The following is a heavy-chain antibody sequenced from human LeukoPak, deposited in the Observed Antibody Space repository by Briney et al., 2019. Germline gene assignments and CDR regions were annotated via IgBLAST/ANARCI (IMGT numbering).Heavy chain of an antibody. J-gene: IGHJ4*02. CDR1: GFTFSSYG. Sequence: GGSLRLSCAASGFTFSSYGMHWVRQAPGKGLEGVAVISYDGSNKYYADSVKGRFTISRDNSKNTLYLQMNSLRAEDTAVYYCARDSGYDYFDYWGQGTLVTVSS. CDR2: ISYDGSNK. V-gene: IGHV3-30*03. CDR3: ARDSGYDYFDY. D-gene: IGHD5-12*01.